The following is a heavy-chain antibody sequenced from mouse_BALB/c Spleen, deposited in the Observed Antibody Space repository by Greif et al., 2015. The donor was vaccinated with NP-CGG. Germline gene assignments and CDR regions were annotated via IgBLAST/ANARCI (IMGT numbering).Heavy chain of an antibody. CDR3: AALPSYAMDY. CDR2: ISDGGSYT. Sequence: DVMLVESGGGLVKPGGSLKLSCAASGFTFSDYYMYWVRQTPEKRLEWVATISDGGSYTYYPDSVKGRFTISRDNAKNNLYLQMSSLKSEDTAMYYCAALPSYAMDYWGQGTSVTVSS. V-gene: IGHV5-4*02. CDR1: GFTFSDYY. J-gene: IGHJ4*01. D-gene: IGHD2-10*01.